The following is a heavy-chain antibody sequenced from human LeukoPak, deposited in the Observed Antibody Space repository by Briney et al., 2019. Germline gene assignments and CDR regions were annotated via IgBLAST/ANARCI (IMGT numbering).Heavy chain of an antibody. CDR2: IYYSGST. Sequence: PSETLSLTCTASGVSISSGGYYWSWIRQHPGKGLEWIGYIYYSGSTYYNPSLKSRVTISVDTSKNQFSLKLSSVTAADTAVYYCARGRSSALIYGDYTFDYWGQGTLVTVSS. V-gene: IGHV4-31*03. J-gene: IGHJ4*02. D-gene: IGHD4-17*01. CDR1: GVSISSGGYY. CDR3: ARGRSSALIYGDYTFDY.